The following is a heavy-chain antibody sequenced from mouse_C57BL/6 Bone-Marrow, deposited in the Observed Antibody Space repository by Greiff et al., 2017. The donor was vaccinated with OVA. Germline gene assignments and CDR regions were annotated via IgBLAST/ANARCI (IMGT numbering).Heavy chain of an antibody. CDR3: ARFPYYGSSWYYFDY. J-gene: IGHJ2*01. Sequence: EVQLQQSGPELVKPGASVKISCKASGYTFTDYYMNWVKQSHGKSLEWIGDINPNNGGTSYNQKFKGKATLTVDKSSSTAYMELRSLTSEDSAVYYCARFPYYGSSWYYFDYWGQGTTLTVSS. V-gene: IGHV1-26*01. D-gene: IGHD1-1*01. CDR2: INPNNGGT. CDR1: GYTFTDYY.